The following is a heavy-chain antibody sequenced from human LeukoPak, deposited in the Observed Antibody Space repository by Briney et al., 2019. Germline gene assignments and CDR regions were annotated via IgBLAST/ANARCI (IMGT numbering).Heavy chain of an antibody. J-gene: IGHJ4*02. CDR3: ATWDAGGGYLGY. CDR2: FDPEDGET. CDR1: GYTLTELS. Sequence: ASVKVSCKVSGYTLTELSMHWVRQAPGKGLEWMGGFDPEDGETIYAQKFQDRVTMTEDTSTDTAYMELSSLRSEDTAVYYCATWDAGGGYLGYWGQGTLVTVSS. V-gene: IGHV1-24*01. D-gene: IGHD3-16*02.